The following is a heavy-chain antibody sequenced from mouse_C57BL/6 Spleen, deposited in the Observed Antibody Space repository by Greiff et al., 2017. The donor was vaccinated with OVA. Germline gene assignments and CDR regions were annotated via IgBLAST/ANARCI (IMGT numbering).Heavy chain of an antibody. Sequence: QVQLQQPGAELVKPGALVKMSCKASGYTFTSYWITWVKQRPGQGLEWIGDIYPGSGSTNYNEKFKSKATLTVDTSSSTADMQLSSLTSEDSAVYYCARMGCDYDGSSLSYAMDYWGQGTAVTVSS. CDR3: ARMGCDYDGSSLSYAMDY. CDR1: GYTFTSYW. CDR2: IYPGSGST. D-gene: IGHD1-1*01. J-gene: IGHJ4*01. V-gene: IGHV1-55*01.